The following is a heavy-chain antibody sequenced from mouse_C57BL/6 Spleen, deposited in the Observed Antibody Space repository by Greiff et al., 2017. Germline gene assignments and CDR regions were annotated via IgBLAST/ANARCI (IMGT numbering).Heavy chain of an antibody. CDR1: GYTFTDYN. J-gene: IGHJ4*01. CDR3: ARGDGYDRGVAMDY. CDR2: INPNNGGT. V-gene: IGHV1-18*01. Sequence: VQLKESGPELVKPGASVKIPCKASGYTFTDYNMDWVKQSHGKSLEWIGDINPNNGGTIYNQKFKGKATLTVDKSSSTAYMELRSLTSEDTAVYYCARGDGYDRGVAMDYWGQGTSVTVSS. D-gene: IGHD2-2*01.